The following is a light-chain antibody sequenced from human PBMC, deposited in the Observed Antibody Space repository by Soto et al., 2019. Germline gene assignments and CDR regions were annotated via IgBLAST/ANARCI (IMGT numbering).Light chain of an antibody. CDR1: QDISNY. CDR3: QQQNSCLIT. V-gene: IGKV1-33*01. J-gene: IGKJ5*01. Sequence: LSPASLSATVGDRHPMPYPASQDISNYLNWYQQKPGKAPKLLIYDASTLERGVPSRFSGSGSGTDFTLTISSLQPEDIATYYRQQQNSCLITFGQGTRLEIK. CDR2: DAS.